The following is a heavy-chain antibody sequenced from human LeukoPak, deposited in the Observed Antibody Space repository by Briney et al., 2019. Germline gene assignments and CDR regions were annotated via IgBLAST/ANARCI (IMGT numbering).Heavy chain of an antibody. CDR1: GFTFSSYA. CDR3: AKDLRLGELSFFDY. J-gene: IGHJ4*02. CDR2: ISGSGGSA. Sequence: GGSLRLSCAASGFTFSSYAMSWVRQAPGKGLEWVSAISGSGGSAYYADSVKGRFTISRDNSKNTLYLQMNSLRAEDTAVYYCAKDLRLGELSFFDYWGQGTLVTVSS. V-gene: IGHV3-23*01. D-gene: IGHD3-16*02.